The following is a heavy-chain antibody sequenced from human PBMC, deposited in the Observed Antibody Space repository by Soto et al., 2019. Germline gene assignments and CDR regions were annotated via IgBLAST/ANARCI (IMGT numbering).Heavy chain of an antibody. CDR1: GYAFTTYG. CDR2: ISAHNGKT. Sequence: QVHLVQSGAEVKKPGASVKVSCKGSGYAFTTYGITWVRQAPGQGLEWMGWISAHNGKTNYAQKLQGRVTVTRDTSTSTAYMELRSVRSDDKAVYYCARGRYGDYWGQGALVTVSS. V-gene: IGHV1-18*01. J-gene: IGHJ4*02. D-gene: IGHD1-1*01. CDR3: ARGRYGDY.